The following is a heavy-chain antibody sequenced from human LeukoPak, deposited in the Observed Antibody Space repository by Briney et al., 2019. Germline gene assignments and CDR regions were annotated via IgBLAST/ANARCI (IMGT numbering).Heavy chain of an antibody. CDR2: ISYDGSNK. CDR3: ARIPIVGATISR. CDR1: GFTFSSYA. Sequence: PGGSLRLSCAASGFTFSSYAMHWVRQAPGKGLEWVAVISYDGSNKYYADSVKGRFTISRDNSKNTLYLQMNSLRAEDTAVYYCARIPIVGATISRWGQGTLVTVSS. D-gene: IGHD1-26*01. V-gene: IGHV3-30-3*01. J-gene: IGHJ4*02.